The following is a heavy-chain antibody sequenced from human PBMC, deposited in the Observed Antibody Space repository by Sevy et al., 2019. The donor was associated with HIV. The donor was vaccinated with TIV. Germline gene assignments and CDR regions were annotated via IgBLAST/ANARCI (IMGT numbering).Heavy chain of an antibody. CDR2: IYYSGST. CDR1: GVSISSSIYY. J-gene: IGHJ5*01. D-gene: IGHD4-17*01. V-gene: IGHV4-39*01. CDR3: ATRSTVTPLSPLYNLFES. Sequence: SETLSLTCIVSGVSISSSIYYWGWIRQPPGKGLEWIGSIYYSGSTYYNPSLKSRVTISVDTSKNQFSLKLSSVTAADTAVYYCATRSTVTPLSPLYNLFESWGQGTLVTVSS.